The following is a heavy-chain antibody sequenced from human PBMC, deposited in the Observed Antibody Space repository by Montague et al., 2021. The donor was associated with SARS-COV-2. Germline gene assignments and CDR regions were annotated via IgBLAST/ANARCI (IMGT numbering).Heavy chain of an antibody. CDR3: ARDPPYFDSGGFLDY. D-gene: IGHD3-9*01. CDR2: VSYDGSNK. Sequence: SLSLSWAASGFTFSSYAMHWVRQAPGKGLEWVAVVSYDGSNKYYADSVKGRLTISRDNSKNTLYLQMNSLRAEDTAVYYCARDPPYFDSGGFLDYWGQGTLVTVSS. CDR1: GFTFSSYA. V-gene: IGHV3-30-3*01. J-gene: IGHJ4*02.